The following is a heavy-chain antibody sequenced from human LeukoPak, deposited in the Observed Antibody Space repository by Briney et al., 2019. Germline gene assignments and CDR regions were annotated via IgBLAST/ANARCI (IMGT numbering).Heavy chain of an antibody. V-gene: IGHV3-21*01. Sequence: PGGSDRLSRTVSEFTFSIYSMNGVREAPGKGLEWVASINWAATYIYYPDSMKGRFTISRHDAKSTLYLQMSSLRAEDTAVYYCVRLRRNSDSSGSYYYYDYWGQGTLVTVSS. J-gene: IGHJ4*02. D-gene: IGHD3-22*01. CDR2: INWAATYI. CDR3: VRLRRNSDSSGSYYYYDY. CDR1: EFTFSIYS.